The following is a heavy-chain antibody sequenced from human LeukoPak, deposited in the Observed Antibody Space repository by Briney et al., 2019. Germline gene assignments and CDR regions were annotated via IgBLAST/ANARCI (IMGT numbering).Heavy chain of an antibody. D-gene: IGHD3-22*01. CDR2: ISSSGSTI. J-gene: IGHJ4*02. CDR1: GFTFSDYY. V-gene: IGHV3-11*01. CDR3: AWATITMIVVVTDFDY. Sequence: GGSLRLSCAASGFTFSDYYMSWIRQAPGKGLEWVSYISSSGSTIYYADSVKGRFTISRDNAKNSLYLQMNSLRAEDTAVYYCAWATITMIVVVTDFDYWGQGTLVTVSS.